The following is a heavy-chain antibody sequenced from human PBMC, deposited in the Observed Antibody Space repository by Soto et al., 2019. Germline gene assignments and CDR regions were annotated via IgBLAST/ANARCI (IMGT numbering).Heavy chain of an antibody. CDR3: AHRLRWLANFDY. CDR2: IYWNDEK. D-gene: IGHD6-19*01. CDR1: GFSLTTSGVG. V-gene: IGHV2-5*01. J-gene: IGHJ4*02. Sequence: SGPTLVNPTQTLTLTCTFSGFSLTTSGVGVGWIRQPPGKALEWLALIYWNDEKRYSPSLKSRLTITKDTSKNQVVLTMTNMDPVDTATYHCAHRLRWLANFDYWGQGTLVTGSA.